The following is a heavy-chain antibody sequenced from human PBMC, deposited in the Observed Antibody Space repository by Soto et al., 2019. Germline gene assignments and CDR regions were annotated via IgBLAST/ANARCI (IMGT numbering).Heavy chain of an antibody. D-gene: IGHD1-1*01. CDR1: GNSNGDNY. CDR3: AREWRFTTFTNYYFFYCM. V-gene: IGHV1-2*02. J-gene: IGHJ6*01. Sequence: GSSVKPTCEAPGNSNGDNYMHWGLQAPGQGLEWMGWINLNSGASKFAQKFQGRVTLTRDTSVSTAYMELRWLRSDDTAVYYCAREWRFTTFTNYYFFYCM. CDR2: INLNSGAS.